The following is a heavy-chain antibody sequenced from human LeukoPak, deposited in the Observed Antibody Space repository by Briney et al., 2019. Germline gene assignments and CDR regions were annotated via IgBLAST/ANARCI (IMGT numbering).Heavy chain of an antibody. CDR1: GFTFGDYA. V-gene: IGHV3-49*03. Sequence: PGGSLRLSCTASGFTFGDYAMSWFRQAPGKGLEWVGFIRSKAYGGTTEYAASVKGRFTISRDDSKSIAYLQMNSLKTEDTAVYYCTRDAAFGSGSYYAEGVYWGQGTLVTVSS. J-gene: IGHJ4*02. D-gene: IGHD3-10*01. CDR2: IRSKAYGGTT. CDR3: TRDAAFGSGSYYAEGVY.